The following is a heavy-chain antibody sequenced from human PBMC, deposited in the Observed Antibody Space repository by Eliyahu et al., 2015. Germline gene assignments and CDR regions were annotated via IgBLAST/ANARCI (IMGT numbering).Heavy chain of an antibody. D-gene: IGHD1-26*01. J-gene: IGHJ4*02. CDR2: ITTTSTYI. CDR3: ATSLAGMEPYQKVFDS. Sequence: EVQLVESGGGLVKPGGSLRLSXAASGFAXSXYXMNWVRQAPGKGLEWVSSITTTSTYIMYADSVKGRFTVSRDNARSSLYLRMNGLRAEDTAVYYCATSLAGMEPYQKVFDSWGQGTLVTVSS. CDR1: GFAXSXYX. V-gene: IGHV3-21*01.